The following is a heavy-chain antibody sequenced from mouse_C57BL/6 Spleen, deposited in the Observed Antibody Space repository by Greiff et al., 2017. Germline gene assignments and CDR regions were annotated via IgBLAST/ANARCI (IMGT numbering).Heavy chain of an antibody. CDR2: IDPSDSYT. J-gene: IGHJ1*03. Sequence: QVQLQQPGAELVKPGASVKLSCKASGYTFTSYWMQWVKQRPGQGLEWIGEIDPSDSYTNYNQKFKGKATLTVDTSSSTAYRQLSSLTSEDSAVYYCARGGRYFDVWGKGTTVTVSS. CDR3: ARGGRYFDV. CDR1: GYTFTSYW. V-gene: IGHV1-50*01.